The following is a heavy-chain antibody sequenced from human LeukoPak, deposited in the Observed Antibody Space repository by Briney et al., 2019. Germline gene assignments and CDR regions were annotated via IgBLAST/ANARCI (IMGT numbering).Heavy chain of an antibody. CDR1: GFTFSSYG. V-gene: IGHV3-33*06. Sequence: PGRSLRLSCAASGFTFSSYGMHWVRQAPGKGLEWVAVIWYDGSNKYYADSVEGRFTISRDNSKNTLYLQMNSLRAEDTAVYYCAKPGGRITIFGNYMDVWGKGTTVTVSS. CDR3: AKPGGRITIFGNYMDV. J-gene: IGHJ6*03. CDR2: IWYDGSNK. D-gene: IGHD3-3*01.